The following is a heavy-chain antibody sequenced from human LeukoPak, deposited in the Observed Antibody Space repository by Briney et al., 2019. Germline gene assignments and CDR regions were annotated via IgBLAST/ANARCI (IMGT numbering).Heavy chain of an antibody. Sequence: SETLSLTCAVSGYSFSSGYYWGWIRQPPGKGLEWIGSIYHSGSTYYNPSLKSRVTISVDKSKNQFSLKLSTVTAADTAVYYCAREGYYSSSWPASDYWGQGTLVTVSS. D-gene: IGHD6-13*01. CDR3: AREGYYSSSWPASDY. J-gene: IGHJ4*02. V-gene: IGHV4-38-2*02. CDR1: GYSFSSGYY. CDR2: IYHSGST.